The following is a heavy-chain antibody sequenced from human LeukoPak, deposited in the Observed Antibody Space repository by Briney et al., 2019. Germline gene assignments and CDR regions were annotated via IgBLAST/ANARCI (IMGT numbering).Heavy chain of an antibody. Sequence: PSETLSLTCTVSGGSISSYYWSWIRQPPGKGLEWIGYIYYSGSTNYNPSLKSRVTISVDTSKNQFSLKLSSVSAADTAVYFCSGSYDWFDPWGQGTLVTVSS. J-gene: IGHJ5*02. CDR1: GGSISSYY. D-gene: IGHD1-26*01. CDR3: SGSYDWFDP. V-gene: IGHV4-59*08. CDR2: IYYSGST.